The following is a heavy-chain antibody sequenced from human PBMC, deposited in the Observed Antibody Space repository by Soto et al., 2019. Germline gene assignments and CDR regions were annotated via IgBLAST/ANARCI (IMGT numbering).Heavy chain of an antibody. CDR3: VLSWGADTYYYYGMDV. J-gene: IGHJ6*02. V-gene: IGHV1-69*13. Sequence: SVKVSCKASGGTFSSYAISWVRQAPGQGLEWMGGIIPIFGTANYAQKFQGRVTIPADESTSTAYMELSSLRSEDTAVYYCVLSWGADTYYYYGMDVWGQGTTVTVSS. CDR1: GGTFSSYA. D-gene: IGHD6-13*01. CDR2: IIPIFGTA.